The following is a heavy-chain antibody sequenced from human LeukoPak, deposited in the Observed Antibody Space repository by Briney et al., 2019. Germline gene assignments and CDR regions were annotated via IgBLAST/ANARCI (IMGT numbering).Heavy chain of an antibody. CDR2: IYHSGST. CDR1: GYSISSGYY. CDR3: ARRSVDTAMDYFDY. J-gene: IGHJ4*02. Sequence: SETLSLTCAVSGYSISSGYYWGWIRQPPGQGLEWIGSIYHSGSTYYNPSLKSRVTVSVDTSKNQFSLKLSSVTAADTAVYYCARRSVDTAMDYFDYWGQGTLVTVSS. D-gene: IGHD5-18*01. V-gene: IGHV4-38-2*01.